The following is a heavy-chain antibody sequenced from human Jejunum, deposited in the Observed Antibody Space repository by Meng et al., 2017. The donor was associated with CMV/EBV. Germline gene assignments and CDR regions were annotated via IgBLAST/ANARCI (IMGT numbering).Heavy chain of an antibody. J-gene: IGHJ3*02. D-gene: IGHD3-10*01. V-gene: IGHV3-11*01. CDR1: RIRLVDY. CDR2: ISGSGTTI. CDR3: ARDIRHGGSDI. Sequence: CCVASRIRLVDYKGWIRQAPGEGLEWVAYISGSGTTIYYADSVKGRFTVSRDNAKSSLYLQMNSLRAEDTAVYYCARDIRHGGSDIWGQGAMVTVSS.